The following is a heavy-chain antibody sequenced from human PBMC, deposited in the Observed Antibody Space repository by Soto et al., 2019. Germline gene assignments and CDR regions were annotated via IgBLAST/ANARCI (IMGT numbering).Heavy chain of an antibody. CDR3: AREEYGAHYFDY. Sequence: GGSLRLSCAAAGFIFRNYGMHWVRQSPGKGLEWVAVISYDATNKYYADSVKGRFTISRDNSKNTLYLQMNSLRTEDTAVYYCAREEYGAHYFDYWGQGTLVTVSS. D-gene: IGHD4-17*01. CDR2: ISYDATNK. J-gene: IGHJ4*02. CDR1: GFIFRNYG. V-gene: IGHV3-30*03.